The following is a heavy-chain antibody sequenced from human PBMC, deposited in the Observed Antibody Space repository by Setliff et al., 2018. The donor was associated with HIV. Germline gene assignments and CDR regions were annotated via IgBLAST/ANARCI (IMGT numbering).Heavy chain of an antibody. CDR2: ISAYNGNT. CDR3: ARDPRPSNYRLLWYFDF. J-gene: IGHJ4*02. V-gene: IGHV1-18*01. Sequence: GASVKVSCKASGYTFTSYGISWVRQAPGQGLEWMGWISAYNGNTNYAQTLQGRVAMTTDTSTSTAYMELSSLRSEDTAVYYCARDPRPSNYRLLWYFDFWGQGTLVTVSS. D-gene: IGHD2-2*01. CDR1: GYTFTSYG.